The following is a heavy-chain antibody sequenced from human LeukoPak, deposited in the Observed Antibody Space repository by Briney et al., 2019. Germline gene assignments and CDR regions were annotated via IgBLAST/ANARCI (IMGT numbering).Heavy chain of an antibody. CDR3: ATATVTTRAYYYYKDV. D-gene: IGHD4-17*01. CDR2: IYYSGST. J-gene: IGHJ6*03. Sequence: SETLSLTCTVSGGSISSYYWSWIRQPPGKGLEWIGYIYYSGSTNYNPSLKGRVTISVDTSKNQFSLKLSSVTAADTAVYYCATATVTTRAYYYYKDVWGKGTTVTVSS. V-gene: IGHV4-59*08. CDR1: GGSISSYY.